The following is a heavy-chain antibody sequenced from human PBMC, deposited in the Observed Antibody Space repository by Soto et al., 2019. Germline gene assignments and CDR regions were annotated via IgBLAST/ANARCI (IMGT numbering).Heavy chain of an antibody. Sequence: GGSLRLSCAASGFTFSSYAMSWVRQAPGKGLEWVSTISTTSGSYYADSVKGRFTTSRDNSKSTLYLQMNSLRADDTAIYYCATVSILTESYHYYAMDVWGQGTTVTVSS. V-gene: IGHV3-23*01. CDR2: ISTTSGS. D-gene: IGHD3-9*01. CDR3: ATVSILTESYHYYAMDV. CDR1: GFTFSSYA. J-gene: IGHJ6*02.